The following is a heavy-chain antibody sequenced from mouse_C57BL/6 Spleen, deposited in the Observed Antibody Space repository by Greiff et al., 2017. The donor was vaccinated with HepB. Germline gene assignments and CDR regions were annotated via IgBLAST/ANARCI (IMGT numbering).Heavy chain of an antibody. D-gene: IGHD2-12*01. CDR3: ARYRLDFDD. Sequence: QVQLQQPGAELVMPGASVKLSCKASGYTFTSYWITWVKQRPGQGLEWIGDVYPGCDSTNYNDKFKSKATLTVNTSSSTAYMQLSSLTSEDSAVYYCARYRLDFDDWGQGTTLTVSS. CDR1: GYTFTSYW. J-gene: IGHJ2*01. CDR2: VYPGCDST. V-gene: IGHV1-55*01.